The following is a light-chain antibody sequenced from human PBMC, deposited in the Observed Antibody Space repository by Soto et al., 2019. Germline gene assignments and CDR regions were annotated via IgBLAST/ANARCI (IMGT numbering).Light chain of an antibody. CDR3: LQDYNFPWT. V-gene: IGKV1-6*01. J-gene: IGKJ1*01. CDR2: AAS. CDR1: QGIRND. Sequence: AIQMTQSPSSLSASVGDRVTITCRASQGIRNDLGWYQQQPGKAPRLLIYAASSLLIGVPSRFSGSVSGTDFTLTITSLQTADSAPYYCLQDYNFPWTVGQGTKVDSK.